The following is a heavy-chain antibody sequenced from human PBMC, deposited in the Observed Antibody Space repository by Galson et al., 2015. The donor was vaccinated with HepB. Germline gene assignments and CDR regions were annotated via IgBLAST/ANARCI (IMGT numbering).Heavy chain of an antibody. CDR2: IWYDGSNK. CDR1: GFTFSSYG. CDR3: ARDPSHYYDSSGPHPYYFDY. V-gene: IGHV3-33*01. Sequence: SLRLSCAASGFTFSSYGMHWVRQAPGKGLEWVAVIWYDGSNKYYADSVKGRFTISRDNSKNTLYLQMNSLRAEDTAVYYCARDPSHYYDSSGPHPYYFDYWGQGTLVTVSS. J-gene: IGHJ4*02. D-gene: IGHD3-22*01.